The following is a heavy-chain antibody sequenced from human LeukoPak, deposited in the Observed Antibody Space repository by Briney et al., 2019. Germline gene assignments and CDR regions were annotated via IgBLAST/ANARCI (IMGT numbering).Heavy chain of an antibody. CDR3: AKDDRGYVWGSYRPGYMDV. Sequence: QTGGSLRLSCAASGFTFSSYAMSWVRQAPGKGLEWVSAISGSGGSTYYADSVKGRFTISRDNSKNTLYLQMNSLRAEDTAVYYCAKDDRGYVWGSYRPGYMDVWGKGTTVTISS. V-gene: IGHV3-23*01. D-gene: IGHD3-16*02. CDR1: GFTFSSYA. CDR2: ISGSGGST. J-gene: IGHJ6*03.